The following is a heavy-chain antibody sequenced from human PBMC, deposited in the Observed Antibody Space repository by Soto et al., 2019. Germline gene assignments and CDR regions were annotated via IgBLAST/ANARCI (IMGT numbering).Heavy chain of an antibody. CDR3: AKGRLRAYDAFDI. D-gene: IGHD4-17*01. V-gene: IGHV3-23*01. CDR1: VFTFSSYA. Sequence: GGALRLSCAASVFTFSSYAMSWVRQAPGKGLEWVSAISGIGGSTYYADSVKGRFTISRDNSKNTLYLQMNSLRAEDTAVYYCAKGRLRAYDAFDIWGQGTMVTVSS. CDR2: ISGIGGST. J-gene: IGHJ3*02.